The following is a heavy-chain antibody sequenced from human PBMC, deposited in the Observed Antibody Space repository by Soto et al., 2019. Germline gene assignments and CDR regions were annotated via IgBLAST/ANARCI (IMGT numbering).Heavy chain of an antibody. CDR3: ARARWQVAAPTDYFDY. V-gene: IGHV3-30-3*01. CDR1: GFTFSSYA. D-gene: IGHD2-15*01. CDR2: ISYDGSNK. J-gene: IGHJ4*02. Sequence: PGGSLRLSCAASGFTFSSYAMHWVRQAPGKGLEWVAVISYDGSNKYYADPVKGRFTISRDNSKNTLYLQMNSLRAEDTAVYYCARARWQVAAPTDYFDYWGQGTLVTVSS.